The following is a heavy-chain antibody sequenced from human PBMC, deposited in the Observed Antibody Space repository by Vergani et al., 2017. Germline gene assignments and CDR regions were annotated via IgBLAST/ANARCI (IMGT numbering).Heavy chain of an antibody. CDR2: IYYSGST. Sequence: QVQLQESGPGLVKPSETLSLTCTVSGGSISSYYWSWIRQPPGKGLEWIGYIYYSGSTNYNPSLKSRVTISVDTSKNQFSLKLSSVTAADTAVYYCASFGADGNSWYFDLWGRGTLVTVSS. CDR1: GGSISSYY. V-gene: IGHV4-59*01. CDR3: ASFGADGNSWYFDL. D-gene: IGHD4-23*01. J-gene: IGHJ2*01.